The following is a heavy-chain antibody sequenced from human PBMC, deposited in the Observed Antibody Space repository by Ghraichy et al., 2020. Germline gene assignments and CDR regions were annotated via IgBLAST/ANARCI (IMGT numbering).Heavy chain of an antibody. V-gene: IGHV3-7*03. CDR3: AGEVEVVVAATRNYYYYMDV. Sequence: LSLTCAASGSTFTNDWMSWVRQAPGKGLEWVANIKEDGSEKYYVDSVKGRFTISRDKAKNSLYLQMNSLRAEDTAVYYWAGEVEVVVAATRNYYYYMDVWGKGSTVTVSS. J-gene: IGHJ6*03. D-gene: IGHD2-15*01. CDR2: IKEDGSEK. CDR1: GSTFTNDW.